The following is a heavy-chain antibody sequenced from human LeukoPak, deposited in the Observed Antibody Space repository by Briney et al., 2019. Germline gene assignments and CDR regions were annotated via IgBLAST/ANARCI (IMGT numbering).Heavy chain of an antibody. Sequence: SEPLSLTCTVSGDSISTYYWSWIRQPPGKGLEWIGYIYYSGNTNYNPSLKSRVTISVDTSKNQFSLKLSSVTAADTAVYYCARGRGHYYYHGMDVWGQGTTVTLSS. J-gene: IGHJ6*02. CDR1: GDSISTYY. D-gene: IGHD3-10*01. CDR3: ARGRGHYYYHGMDV. CDR2: IYYSGNT. V-gene: IGHV4-59*01.